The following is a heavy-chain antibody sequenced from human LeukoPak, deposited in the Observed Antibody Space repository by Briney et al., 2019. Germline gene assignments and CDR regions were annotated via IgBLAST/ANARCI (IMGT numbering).Heavy chain of an antibody. D-gene: IGHD4-17*01. V-gene: IGHV4-31*03. J-gene: IGHJ4*02. Sequence: SETLSLTCTVSGGSISIGGYYGSWIRQHPGKGLEWIGYIYYNGNTYYNPSLKSRVTISVDTSKNQFSLKLSSVTAADTAVYYCARDKVGSGDRPEFDYWGQGTLVTVSS. CDR3: ARDKVGSGDRPEFDY. CDR2: IYYNGNT. CDR1: GGSISIGGYY.